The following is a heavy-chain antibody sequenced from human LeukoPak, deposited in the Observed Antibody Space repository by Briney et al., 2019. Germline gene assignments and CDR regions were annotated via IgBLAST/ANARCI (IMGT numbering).Heavy chain of an antibody. V-gene: IGHV3-66*01. Sequence: GGSLRLSCVASGFIFSNAWMSWVRQAPGKGLEWVSVIYSGGSTYYADSVKGRFTISRDNSKNTLYLQMNSLRAEDTAVYYCARGVVAAAGTDYYFDYWGQGTLVTVSS. CDR3: ARGVVAAAGTDYYFDY. J-gene: IGHJ4*02. CDR2: IYSGGST. D-gene: IGHD6-13*01. CDR1: GFIFSNAW.